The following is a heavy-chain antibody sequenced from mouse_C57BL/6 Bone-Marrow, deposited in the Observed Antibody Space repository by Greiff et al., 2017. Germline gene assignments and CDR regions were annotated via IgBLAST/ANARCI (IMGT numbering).Heavy chain of an antibody. Sequence: QVQLKQSGPELVKPGASVKISCKASGYAFSSSWMNWVKQRPGKGLEWIGRIYPGDGDTNYNGKFKGKATLTADKSSSPAYMQLSSLTSEDSAVYFCAREYYGTDWYFDVWGTGTTVTVSS. D-gene: IGHD1-1*01. CDR1: GYAFSSSW. CDR3: AREYYGTDWYFDV. V-gene: IGHV1-82*01. CDR2: IYPGDGDT. J-gene: IGHJ1*03.